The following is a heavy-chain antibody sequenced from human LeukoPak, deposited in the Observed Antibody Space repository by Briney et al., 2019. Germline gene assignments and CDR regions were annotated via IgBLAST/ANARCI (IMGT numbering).Heavy chain of an antibody. CDR3: AGGGHYNDAHCLQE. D-gene: IGHD5-24*01. CDR2: IWYDGSNK. CDR1: GFTFSSYG. J-gene: IGHJ6*01. Sequence: GRSLRLSCAASGFTFSSYGMHWVRQAPGKGLEWVAVIWYDGSNKYYGDSVKGRFTISRDNSKKTLYLQMNSLRVEDTAVYYCAGGGHYNDAHCLQEWG. V-gene: IGHV3-33*01.